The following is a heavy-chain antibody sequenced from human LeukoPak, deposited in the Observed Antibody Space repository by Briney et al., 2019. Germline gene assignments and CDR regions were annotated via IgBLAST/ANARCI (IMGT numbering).Heavy chain of an antibody. CDR1: GFTFSSYE. CDR2: ISSSGSTI. D-gene: IGHD5-18*01. V-gene: IGHV3-48*03. J-gene: IGHJ6*03. Sequence: GGSLRLSCAASGFTFSSYEMNWVRQAPGKGLEWVSYISSSGSTIYYADSVKGRFTISRDNAKNSLYLQMNSLRAEDTAVYYCAKHPPVDAATYYYYYYMDVWGKGTTVTISS. CDR3: AKHPPVDAATYYYYYYMDV.